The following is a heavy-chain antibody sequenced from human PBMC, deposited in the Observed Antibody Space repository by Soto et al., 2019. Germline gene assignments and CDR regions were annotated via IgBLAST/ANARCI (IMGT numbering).Heavy chain of an antibody. CDR2: IYTSGST. D-gene: IGHD3-22*01. V-gene: IGHV4-4*07. CDR1: GGSISSYY. CDR3: ARGELVVIRDYYYYGMDV. J-gene: IGHJ6*02. Sequence: QVQLQESGPGLVKPSETLSLTCTVSGGSISSYYWSWIRQPAGKGLEWIGRIYTSGSTNYNPSLKSRVTMSVDTSKNQFSLKLSSVTAADTAVYYCARGELVVIRDYYYYGMDVWGQGTTVTVSS.